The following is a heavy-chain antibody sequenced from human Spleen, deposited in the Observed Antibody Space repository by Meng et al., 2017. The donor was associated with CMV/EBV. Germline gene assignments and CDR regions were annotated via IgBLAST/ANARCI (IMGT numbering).Heavy chain of an antibody. Sequence: GESLKISCAASGFAFEDYTMYWVRQTPGKGLEWVSLITWDGAGTYHADSVKGRFTISRDNAKNSLYLQMNSLRVEDTSVYYCARGGRGVAAVLSPWGQGTLVTVSS. V-gene: IGHV3-43*01. D-gene: IGHD2-2*01. CDR2: ITWDGAGT. J-gene: IGHJ5*02. CDR1: GFAFEDYT. CDR3: ARGGRGVAAVLSP.